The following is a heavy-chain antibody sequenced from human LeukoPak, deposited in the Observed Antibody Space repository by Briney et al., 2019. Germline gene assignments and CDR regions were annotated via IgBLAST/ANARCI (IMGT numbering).Heavy chain of an antibody. CDR2: IYHSGST. CDR3: AKCRRMVDAFDI. D-gene: IGHD3-10*01. Sequence: SETLSLTCAVYGGSFSGYYWGWIRQPPGKGLEWIGSIYHSGSTYCNPSLKNRVTISVDTSKNQFSLKLSSVTAADTAVYYCAKCRRMVDAFDIWGQGTMVTVSS. J-gene: IGHJ3*02. V-gene: IGHV4-38-2*01. CDR1: GGSFSGYY.